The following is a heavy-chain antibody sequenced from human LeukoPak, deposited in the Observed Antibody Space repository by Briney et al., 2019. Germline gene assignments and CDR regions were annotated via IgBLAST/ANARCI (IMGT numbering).Heavy chain of an antibody. V-gene: IGHV4-59*01. J-gene: IGHJ5*02. CDR3: ARVQYSSGWYFDP. CDR2: IYYSGST. D-gene: IGHD6-19*01. CDR1: GGSISSYY. Sequence: SETLSLTCTVSGGSISSYYWSWIRQPPGKGLEWIGYIYYSGSTNYNPSLKSRVTISVDTSKNQFSLELSSVTAADTAVYYCARVQYSSGWYFDPWGQGTLVTVSS.